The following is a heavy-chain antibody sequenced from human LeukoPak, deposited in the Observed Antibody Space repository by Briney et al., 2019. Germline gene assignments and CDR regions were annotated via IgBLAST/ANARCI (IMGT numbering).Heavy chain of an antibody. V-gene: IGHV3-30-3*01. Sequence: GGSLRLSCAASGFSFSSYSMHWFRQAPGKGLEWVAVISYGGSNKYYADSVQGRFTISRDNSKNTLYPQMNSLRAEDTAVYYCARVRGYSGYDERGVDVWGQGTTVTVSS. CDR2: ISYGGSNK. D-gene: IGHD5-12*01. CDR1: GFSFSSYS. CDR3: ARVRGYSGYDERGVDV. J-gene: IGHJ6*02.